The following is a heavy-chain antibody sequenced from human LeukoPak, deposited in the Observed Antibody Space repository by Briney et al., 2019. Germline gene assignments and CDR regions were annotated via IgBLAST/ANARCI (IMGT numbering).Heavy chain of an antibody. V-gene: IGHV1-69*04. J-gene: IGHJ3*02. CDR3: AGDSAPRTYYYDSSGYHDAFDI. D-gene: IGHD3-22*01. CDR1: GGTFSSYA. CDR2: IIPILGIA. Sequence: ASVKVSCKASGGTFSSYAISWVRQAPGQGLEWMGRIIPILGIANYAQKFQGRVTITADKSTSTAYMELSSLRSEDTAVYYCAGDSAPRTYYYDSSGYHDAFDIWGQGTMVTVSS.